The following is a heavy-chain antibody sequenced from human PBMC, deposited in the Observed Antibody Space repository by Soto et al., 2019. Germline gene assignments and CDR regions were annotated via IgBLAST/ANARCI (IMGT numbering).Heavy chain of an antibody. CDR2: IYYSGST. CDR3: ARAVAGTYYYYGMDV. J-gene: IGHJ6*02. V-gene: IGHV4-31*03. CDR1: GGSISSGGYY. Sequence: PSETLSLTCTVSGGSISSGGYYWSWIRQHPGKGLEWIGYIYYSGSTYYNPSLKSRVTISVDTSKNQFSLKLSSVTAADTAVYNCARAVAGTYYYYGMDVWGQGTTVTVSS. D-gene: IGHD6-19*01.